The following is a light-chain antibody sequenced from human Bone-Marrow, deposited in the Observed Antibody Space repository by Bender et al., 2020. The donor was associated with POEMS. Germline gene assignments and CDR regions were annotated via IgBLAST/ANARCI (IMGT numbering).Light chain of an antibody. V-gene: IGLV2-23*01. CDR3: CSYAAGSAYV. CDR1: SSDVGGYNL. Sequence: QSALTQPASVSGSPGQSITISCTGTSSDVGGYNLVSWYQQHPGKAPKFMIYEGTKRPSGVSHRFAGSESGYTASLTISGLQTEDEADYYCCSYAAGSAYVFGTGTKVTVL. CDR2: EGT. J-gene: IGLJ1*01.